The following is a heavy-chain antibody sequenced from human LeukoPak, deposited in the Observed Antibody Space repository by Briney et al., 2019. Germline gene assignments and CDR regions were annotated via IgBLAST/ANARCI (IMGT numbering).Heavy chain of an antibody. V-gene: IGHV1-69*05. CDR3: ARDPSSSFYYYHYGMDV. D-gene: IGHD6-6*01. Sequence: SVKVSCKASGGTFSSYAISWVRQAPGQGLEWMGGIIPIFGTANYAQKFQGRVTMTRDTSTSTVYMELSSLRSEDTAVYYCARDPSSSFYYYHYGMDVWGQGTTVTVSS. CDR2: IIPIFGTA. CDR1: GGTFSSYA. J-gene: IGHJ6*02.